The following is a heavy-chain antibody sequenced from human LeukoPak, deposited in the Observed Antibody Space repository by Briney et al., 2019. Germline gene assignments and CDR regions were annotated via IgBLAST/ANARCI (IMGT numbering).Heavy chain of an antibody. CDR3: ARGENVDTAMVRYYYFDY. D-gene: IGHD5-18*01. J-gene: IGHJ4*02. CDR2: ISGSGTTT. Sequence: GGSLRLSCAASGYTFTDYAMSWVRQAPGKGLEWVSGISGSGTTTYYADSMKGRSTMSRDNSKNTLYLQMNSLRAEDTAVYYCARGENVDTAMVRYYYFDYWGQGTLVTVSS. CDR1: GYTFTDYA. V-gene: IGHV3-23*01.